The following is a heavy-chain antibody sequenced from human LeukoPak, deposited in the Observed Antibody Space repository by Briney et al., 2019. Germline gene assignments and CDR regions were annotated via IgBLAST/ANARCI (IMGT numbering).Heavy chain of an antibody. CDR2: IYYSGTT. CDR3: TAFYYDSSGYLRFDP. J-gene: IGHJ5*02. V-gene: IGHV4-39*01. D-gene: IGHD3-22*01. CDR1: GGSISSNNYY. Sequence: KPSETLSLTCTVSGGSISSNNYYWGWIRQPPGKGLEGVGSIYYSGTTHHNPSVKSRVTISVDTSENRFSLRLNSVTAADTAVYYCTAFYYDSSGYLRFDPWGQGSLVTVSS.